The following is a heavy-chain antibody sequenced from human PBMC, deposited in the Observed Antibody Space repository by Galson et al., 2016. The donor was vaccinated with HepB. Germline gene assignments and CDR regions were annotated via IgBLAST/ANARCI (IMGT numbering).Heavy chain of an antibody. D-gene: IGHD3-16*02. V-gene: IGHV3-15*07. CDR2: VKGKIDGGTI. CDR3: TTHFYRQGFDN. CDR1: GFTFSRAW. Sequence: YLRLSCAASGFTFSRAWMRWVRQAPGEGLEWVGHVKGKIDGGTIDYAAPVKGRFTISRDDSSNTFYLQMNSLKTEDTAVYYCTTHFYRQGFDNWGQGTLVTVSS. J-gene: IGHJ4*02.